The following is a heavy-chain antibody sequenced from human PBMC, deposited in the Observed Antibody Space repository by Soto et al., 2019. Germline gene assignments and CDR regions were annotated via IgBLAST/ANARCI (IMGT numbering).Heavy chain of an antibody. Sequence: QVQLVESGGGVVYPGRSLRLSCTASGFSFSSYGVHWVRQAPGTGLEGGAVISYHGVNKYYADSVNGRFTISRDNSKNMVFLQMNSLRVEDTAVYYCGKYSDYGDHRDWFDPWGQGTLVTVSS. D-gene: IGHD4-17*01. J-gene: IGHJ5*02. CDR2: ISYHGVNK. CDR1: GFSFSSYG. CDR3: GKYSDYGDHRDWFDP. V-gene: IGHV3-30*18.